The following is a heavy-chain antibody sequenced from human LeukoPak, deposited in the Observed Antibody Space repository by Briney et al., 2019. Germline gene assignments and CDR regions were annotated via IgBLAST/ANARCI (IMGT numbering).Heavy chain of an antibody. J-gene: IGHJ4*02. CDR3: ARAYKLDY. CDR2: INHSGST. D-gene: IGHD2-2*01. CDR1: GGSFSGYY. V-gene: IGHV4-34*01. Sequence: PSETLSLTCAVYGGSFSGYYWSWIRQPPGKGLEWIGEINHSGSTNYNPSLKSRVTISVDTSDNQFSLKLSSVTAADTAVYYCARAYKLDYWGQGTLVTVSS.